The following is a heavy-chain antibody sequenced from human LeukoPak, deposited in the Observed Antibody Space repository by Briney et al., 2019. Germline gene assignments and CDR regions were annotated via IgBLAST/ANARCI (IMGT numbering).Heavy chain of an antibody. V-gene: IGHV4-59*01. CDR1: GGSISSYY. D-gene: IGHD6-13*01. J-gene: IGHJ4*02. CDR3: AVSIAAAGTEGYFDY. Sequence: SETLSLTCTVSGGSISSYYWGWIRQPPGKGLEWIGYIYYSGSTNYNPSLKSRVTISVDTSKNQFSLKLSSVTAADTAVYYCAVSIAAAGTEGYFDYWGQGTLFTVSS. CDR2: IYYSGST.